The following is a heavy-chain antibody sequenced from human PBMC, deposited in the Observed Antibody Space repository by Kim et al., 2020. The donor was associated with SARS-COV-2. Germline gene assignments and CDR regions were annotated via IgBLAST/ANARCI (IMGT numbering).Heavy chain of an antibody. CDR2: ISSSSSYI. CDR1: GFTFSSYS. CDR3: ARPGSGSSTSC. J-gene: IGHJ4*02. Sequence: GGSLRLSCAASGFTFSSYSMNGVCQALGMGLEWVSSISSSSSYIYYADSVKGRFTISRDNAKISLYLQMNSLRAEDTAVYYCARPGSGSSTSCWGQGTLVTVSS. V-gene: IGHV3-21*01. D-gene: IGHD2-2*01.